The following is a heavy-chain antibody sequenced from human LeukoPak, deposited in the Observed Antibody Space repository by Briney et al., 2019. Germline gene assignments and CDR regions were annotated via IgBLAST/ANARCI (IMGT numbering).Heavy chain of an antibody. D-gene: IGHD3-22*01. V-gene: IGHV4-39*01. Sequence: PSETLSLTCTVSGGSISYRSYCWGWIRQPPGKGLEWIGSICESGTTYYNPSLKSRVTMSVDTSKNQFSLKLSSVTAADTAVYYCARNLVFITTQNCFAYWGQGTLVTVSS. J-gene: IGHJ4*02. CDR3: ARNLVFITTQNCFAY. CDR2: ICESGTT. CDR1: GGSISYRSYC.